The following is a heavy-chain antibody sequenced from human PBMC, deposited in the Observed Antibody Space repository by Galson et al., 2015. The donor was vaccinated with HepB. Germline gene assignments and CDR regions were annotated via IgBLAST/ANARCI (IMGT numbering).Heavy chain of an antibody. CDR3: ARGQSYFALSGYYGLNFDY. D-gene: IGHD3-22*01. J-gene: IGHJ4*02. CDR2: IYWDDDK. Sequence: PALVKPTQTLTLTCTFSGFSLSTSGVGVGWIRQPPGKALEWLALIYWDDDKRYSPSLKSRLTITKDTSKNQVVLTMTNMDPVDTATYYCARGQSYFALSGYYGLNFDYWGRGTPVTVSS. CDR1: GFSLSTSGVG. V-gene: IGHV2-5*02.